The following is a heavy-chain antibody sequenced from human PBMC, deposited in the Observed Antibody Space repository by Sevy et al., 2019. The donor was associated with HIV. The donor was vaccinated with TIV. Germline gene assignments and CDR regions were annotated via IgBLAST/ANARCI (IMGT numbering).Heavy chain of an antibody. D-gene: IGHD6-13*01. CDR2: IYPGDSDT. V-gene: IGHV5-51*01. Sequence: GESLKSSCKTSGYNFNTYWIGWVRQKPGKGLEWMGIIYPGDSDTRYSPSFQGRVTISADKSISTAYMQWSSLEASDTAMFYCAAAARPTQGFDQRGQGTLVTVSS. CDR3: AAAARPTQGFDQ. J-gene: IGHJ5*02. CDR1: GYNFNTYW.